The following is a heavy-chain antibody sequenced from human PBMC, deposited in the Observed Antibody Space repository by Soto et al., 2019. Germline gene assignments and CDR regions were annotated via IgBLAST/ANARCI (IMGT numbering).Heavy chain of an antibody. Sequence: SLRLSCAASGFSLSGYWMHWVRQAPGKGLVWVSRIDTYGSATKYADSVEGRFSISKDNAENTLYLQMNNLRADDTAVYYCVRVLKSIGWDNDVFDIWGQGTMVTVS. CDR3: VRVLKSIGWDNDVFDI. J-gene: IGHJ3*02. CDR1: GFSLSGYW. CDR2: IDTYGSAT. V-gene: IGHV3-74*01. D-gene: IGHD6-19*01.